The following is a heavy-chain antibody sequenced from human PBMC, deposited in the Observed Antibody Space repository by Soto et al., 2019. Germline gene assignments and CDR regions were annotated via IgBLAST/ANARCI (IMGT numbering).Heavy chain of an antibody. D-gene: IGHD2-21*02. J-gene: IGHJ4*02. V-gene: IGHV1-2*04. CDR2: INPNSGGT. CDR3: ARSPGGVVTAMYYFDY. CDR1: GYTFTGYY. Sequence: SVKVSCKASGYTFTGYYMHWVRQAPGQGLEWMGWINPNSGGTNYAQKFQGWVTMTRDTSISTAYMELSRLRSDDTAVYYCARSPGGVVTAMYYFDYWGQGTLVTVSS.